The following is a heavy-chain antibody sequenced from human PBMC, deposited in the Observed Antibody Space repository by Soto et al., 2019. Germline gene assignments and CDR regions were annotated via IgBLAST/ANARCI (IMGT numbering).Heavy chain of an antibody. D-gene: IGHD4-4*01. CDR1: GFIFTSFG. J-gene: IGHJ4*02. Sequence: QVQLVESGGGVVQPGTSLKLSCATSGFIFTSFGMHWLRQAPGKGLEWVAVISYDGIDENYADSVKGRFAISRDKSKSTVYLHMNTLRVEDTAVYYGAKDFREMATVAPDVSWAQETLVTVSS. CDR3: AKDFREMATVAPDVS. V-gene: IGHV3-30*18. CDR2: ISYDGIDE.